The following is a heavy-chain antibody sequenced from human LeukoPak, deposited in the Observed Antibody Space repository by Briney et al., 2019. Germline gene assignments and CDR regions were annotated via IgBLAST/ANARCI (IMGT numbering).Heavy chain of an antibody. CDR2: ISYDGSNK. CDR3: AKDYRVDIVVVPAAGFDY. Sequence: GGSLRPSCVASGFSFSTYDMNWVRQAPGKGLEWVAIISYDGSNKYYADSVKGRFTISRDNSKNTLYLQMNSLRAEDTAVYYCAKDYRVDIVVVPAAGFDYWGQGTLVTVSS. J-gene: IGHJ4*02. D-gene: IGHD2-2*01. V-gene: IGHV3-30*18. CDR1: GFSFSTYD.